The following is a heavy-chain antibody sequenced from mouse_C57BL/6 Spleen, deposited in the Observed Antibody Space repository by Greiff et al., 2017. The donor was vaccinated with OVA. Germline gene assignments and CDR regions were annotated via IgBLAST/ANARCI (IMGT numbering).Heavy chain of an antibody. Sequence: QVQLKEPGAELVRPGSSVKLSCKASGYTFTSYWMDWVKQRPGQGLEWIGNIYPSDSETHYNQKFKDKATLTVDKSSSTAYMQLSSLTSEDSAVYYCARRGLPYYAMDYWGQGTSVTVSS. V-gene: IGHV1-61*01. CDR2: IYPSDSET. J-gene: IGHJ4*01. CDR1: GYTFTSYW. CDR3: ARRGLPYYAMDY.